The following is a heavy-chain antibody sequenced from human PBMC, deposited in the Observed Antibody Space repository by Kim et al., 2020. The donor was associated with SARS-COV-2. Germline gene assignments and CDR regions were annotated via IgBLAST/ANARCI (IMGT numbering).Heavy chain of an antibody. CDR3: ARDNPAVDSSGHYPLYYYHGRDI. V-gene: IGHV3-7*01. D-gene: IGHD3-22*01. CDR1: GFTFSSYW. J-gene: IGHJ6*02. CDR2: IKQDGSEK. Sequence: GGSLRLSCAASGFTFSSYWMSWVRQAPGKGLEWVANIKQDGSEKYYVDSVKGRFTITRDNAKNSLYLQMNSLRAEDTAVYYCARDNPAVDSSGHYPLYYYHGRDIWGQGTTITVSS.